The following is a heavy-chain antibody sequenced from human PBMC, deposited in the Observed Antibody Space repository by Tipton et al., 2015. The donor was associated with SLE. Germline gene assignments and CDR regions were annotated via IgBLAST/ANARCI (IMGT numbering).Heavy chain of an antibody. V-gene: IGHV3-23*04. CDR1: GYSFTSYW. Sequence: QLVQSGAEVKKPGESLKISCKGSGYSFTSYWIGWVRQMPGKGLEWVSAISGSGGSTYYADSVKGRFTISRDNSKNTLYLQMNSLRAEDTAVYYCAKEGKEQLAPFDYWGQGTLVTVSS. J-gene: IGHJ4*02. CDR3: AKEGKEQLAPFDY. D-gene: IGHD6-6*01. CDR2: ISGSGGST.